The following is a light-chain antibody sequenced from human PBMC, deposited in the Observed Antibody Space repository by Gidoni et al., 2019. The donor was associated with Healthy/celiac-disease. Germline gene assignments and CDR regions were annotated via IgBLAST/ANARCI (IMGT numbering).Light chain of an antibody. J-gene: IGKJ3*01. CDR2: AAS. V-gene: IGKV1-39*01. CDR3: QQSYSTPFT. CDR1: QSISSY. Sequence: IQTTQSPSSLSASVGDRVTITCLASQSISSYLNWYQQKPGKAPKLLIYAASSLQSGVPSRFSGSGSGTDFTLTISSLQPEDFATYYCQQSYSTPFTFXPXTKVDIK.